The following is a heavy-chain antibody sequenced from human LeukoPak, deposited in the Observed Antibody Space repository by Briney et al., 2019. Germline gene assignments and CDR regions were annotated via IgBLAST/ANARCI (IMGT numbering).Heavy chain of an antibody. Sequence: PSETLSLTCTVSGGSLSSFYWMWIRQPAGKGLEWIGRMHTSGNTNQNPSLKSRVTMSVDTSKNQFSLNVSSVTAADTALYNAASEGTAARVMDYWGQGTLVTVSS. CDR1: GGSLSSFY. CDR2: MHTSGNT. CDR3: ASEGTAARVMDY. J-gene: IGHJ4*02. V-gene: IGHV4-4*07. D-gene: IGHD6-6*01.